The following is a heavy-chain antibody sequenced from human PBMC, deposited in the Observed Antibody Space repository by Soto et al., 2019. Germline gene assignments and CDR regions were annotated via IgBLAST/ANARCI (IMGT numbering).Heavy chain of an antibody. CDR3: ARGRKTTVTIDY. V-gene: IGHV4-34*01. D-gene: IGHD4-17*01. J-gene: IGHJ4*02. Sequence: QVKLQQWGAGLLKPSETLSLTCAVYGGSFRGYYWSWIRQPPGKGLEWIGEINHSGSTNYNPSLNGRVTISVDTSNNQFALKLSSVTAADTGVYYCARGRKTTVTIDYWGQGTLVTVSS. CDR1: GGSFRGYY. CDR2: INHSGST.